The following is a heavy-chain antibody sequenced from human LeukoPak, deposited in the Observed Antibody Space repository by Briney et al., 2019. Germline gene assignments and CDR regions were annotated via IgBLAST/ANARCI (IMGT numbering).Heavy chain of an antibody. D-gene: IGHD2-15*01. CDR3: GRGYSFGPYGMDV. CDR2: ISDSGGST. Sequence: QPGGSLRLSCSASGFPFSSYAMHWVRQAPGKGLEYVSAISDSGGSTYYADSEKGRFTISRDNSKNTLYLQMSSLRAEDTAVYFCGRGYSFGPYGMDVWGQGTTVTVSS. V-gene: IGHV3-64D*09. J-gene: IGHJ6*02. CDR1: GFPFSSYA.